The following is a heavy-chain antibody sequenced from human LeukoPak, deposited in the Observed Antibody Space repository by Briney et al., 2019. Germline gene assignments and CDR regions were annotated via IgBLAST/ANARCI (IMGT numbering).Heavy chain of an antibody. D-gene: IGHD5-18*01. CDR3: ARVRATATVFDY. Sequence: PGGSLRLSCAASGFTFSSYSMNWVRQAPGKGLEWVSSISSSSSYIYYADSVKGRFTISRDSAKNSLYLQMNSLRAEDTAVYYCARVRATATVFDYWGQGTLVTVSS. CDR2: ISSSSSYI. J-gene: IGHJ4*02. CDR1: GFTFSSYS. V-gene: IGHV3-21*01.